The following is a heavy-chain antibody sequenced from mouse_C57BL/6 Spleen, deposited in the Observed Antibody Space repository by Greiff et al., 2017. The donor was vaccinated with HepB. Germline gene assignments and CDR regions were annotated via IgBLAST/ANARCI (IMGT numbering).Heavy chain of an antibody. J-gene: IGHJ1*03. CDR1: GYTFTSYW. V-gene: IGHV1-61*01. CDR2: IYPSDSET. CDR3: ARSSITTVVDWYVDV. Sequence: QVQLQQPGAELVRPGSSVKLSCKASGYTFTSYWMDWVKQRPGQGLEWIGNIYPSDSETHYNQKFKDKATLTVDKSSSTAYMQLSSLTSEDSAVYDCARSSITTVVDWYVDVWGTGTTVTVSS. D-gene: IGHD1-1*01.